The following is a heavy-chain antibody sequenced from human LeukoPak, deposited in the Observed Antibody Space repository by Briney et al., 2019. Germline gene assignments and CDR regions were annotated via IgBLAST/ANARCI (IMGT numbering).Heavy chain of an antibody. J-gene: IGHJ4*02. CDR2: IYYGGGT. V-gene: IGHV4-30-4*01. Sequence: SQTLSLTCTVSGASISSGDYYWSWIRQPPGKGLEWIGYIYYGGGTYYNPSLKSRVTISLDTSKNQFSLKLNSVTAADTAVYYCAREYYYGSGSARAFDLWGRGTLVTVSS. D-gene: IGHD3-10*01. CDR1: GASISSGDYY. CDR3: AREYYYGSGSARAFDL.